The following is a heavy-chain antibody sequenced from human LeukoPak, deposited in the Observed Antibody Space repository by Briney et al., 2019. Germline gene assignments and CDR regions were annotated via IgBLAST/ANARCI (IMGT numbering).Heavy chain of an antibody. CDR2: INHSGST. D-gene: IGHD3-9*01. V-gene: IGHV4-34*01. CDR1: GGSFSGYY. Sequence: SETLSLTCAVYGGSFSGYYWSWIRQPPGKGLEWIGEINHSGSTNYNPSLKSRVTISVDTSKNQFSLKLSSVTAADTAVYYCARLGSFDILTGYFNWGQGTLVTVSS. J-gene: IGHJ4*02. CDR3: ARLGSFDILTGYFN.